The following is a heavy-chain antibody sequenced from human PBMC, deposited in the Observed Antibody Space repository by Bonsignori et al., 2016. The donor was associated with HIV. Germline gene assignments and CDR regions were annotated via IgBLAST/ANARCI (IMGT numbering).Heavy chain of an antibody. CDR1: SYILTSHF. CDR2: IHSSTGDT. D-gene: IGHD3-10*01. Sequence: ASVKVSCKSSSYILTSHFVHWVRQAPGQGLEWMGRIHSSTGDTNSAQKFQGRVTMTGDTSISTVYMELKSLTSDDTAVYYCARGALWVGEPDFKLWGQGTMVTVSS. V-gene: IGHV1-2*02. J-gene: IGHJ4*02. CDR3: ARGALWVGEPDFKL.